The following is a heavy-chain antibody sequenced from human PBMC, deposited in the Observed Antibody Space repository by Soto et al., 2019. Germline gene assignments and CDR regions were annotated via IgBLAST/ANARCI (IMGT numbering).Heavy chain of an antibody. CDR2: IDPSDSYT. CDR3: ARHAYYYDGSGYSHDAIDT. CDR1: GYSFTSYW. J-gene: IGHJ3*02. Sequence: GESLKISCKGSGYSFTSYWISWVRQMPGKGLEWMGRIDPSDSYTNYSPSFQGHVTISADKSISTAYLQWSSLKASDTAMYYCARHAYYYDGSGYSHDAIDTLGQGTMVTVS. V-gene: IGHV5-10-1*01. D-gene: IGHD3-22*01.